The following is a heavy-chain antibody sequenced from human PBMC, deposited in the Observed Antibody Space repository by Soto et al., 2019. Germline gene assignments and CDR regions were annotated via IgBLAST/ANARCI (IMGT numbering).Heavy chain of an antibody. CDR1: GFTFSTYA. D-gene: IGHD2-15*01. Sequence: DVNLLQSGGGSAQPGGSLRLSCATSGFTFSTYAMTWVRQVPGRGLQWVSTILPDETGFYTVSVKGRFTISRDNYRRIVYLQMNDLWVEDAAIYYCAKDRLPTSGQRFYFDSWGQGSLVTVSS. J-gene: IGHJ4*02. CDR2: ILPDETG. V-gene: IGHV3-23*01. CDR3: AKDRLPTSGQRFYFDS.